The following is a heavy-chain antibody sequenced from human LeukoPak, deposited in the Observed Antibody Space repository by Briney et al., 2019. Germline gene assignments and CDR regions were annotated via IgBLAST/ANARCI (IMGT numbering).Heavy chain of an antibody. CDR2: ISYDGSNK. V-gene: IGHV3-30*18. D-gene: IGHD3-9*01. J-gene: IGHJ4*02. CDR1: GITLSSYC. Sequence: GGSLRLSCAASGITLSSYCMHWVRQAPSKGLEWVAVISYDGSNKYYADSVKGRFTISRDNSKNTLYLQMNSLRAEDTAVYYCAKDILRYFDWLSLDYWGQGTLVTVSS. CDR3: AKDILRYFDWLSLDY.